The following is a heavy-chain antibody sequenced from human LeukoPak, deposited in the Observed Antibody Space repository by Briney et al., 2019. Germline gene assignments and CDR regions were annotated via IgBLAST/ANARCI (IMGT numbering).Heavy chain of an antibody. CDR3: ARLSAYYDSSGYYLDAFDI. CDR1: GGSISSSY. CDR2: IHYTGST. J-gene: IGHJ3*02. D-gene: IGHD3-22*01. V-gene: IGHV4-59*08. Sequence: PSETLSLTCTVSGGSISSSYWSWIRQPPGKGLEWIGFIHYTGSTYYNPSLKSRVTISVDTSKNQFSLKLSSVTAADTAVYYCARLSAYYDSSGYYLDAFDIWGQGTMVTVSS.